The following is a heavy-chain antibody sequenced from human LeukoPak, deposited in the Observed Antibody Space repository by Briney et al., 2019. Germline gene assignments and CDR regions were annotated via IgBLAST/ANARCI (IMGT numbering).Heavy chain of an antibody. CDR2: IIPIFGTA. D-gene: IGHD1-1*01. J-gene: IGHJ6*03. CDR1: GYTFTSYD. CDR3: ARGPVQLERRVDSGVENYYYYMDV. Sequence: ASVKVSCRASGYTFTSYDINWVRQAPGQGLEWMGGIIPIFGTANYAQKFQGRVTITADESTSTAYMELSSLRSEDTAVYYCARGPVQLERRVDSGVENYYYYMDVWGKGTTVTISS. V-gene: IGHV1-69*13.